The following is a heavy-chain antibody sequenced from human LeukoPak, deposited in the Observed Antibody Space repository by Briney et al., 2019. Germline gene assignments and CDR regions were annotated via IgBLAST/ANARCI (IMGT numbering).Heavy chain of an antibody. J-gene: IGHJ4*02. V-gene: IGHV4-39*07. D-gene: IGHD6-13*01. CDR3: ARGGRIAAAGYY. Sequence: SETLSLTCTVSGGSISSNEYFWGWIRQPPGKELEWIANIFHTGSTFYNPSLKSRVTISVDTSSNQFSLKLSSVTAADTAVYYCARGGRIAAAGYYWGQGTLVTVSS. CDR1: GGSISSNEYF. CDR2: IFHTGST.